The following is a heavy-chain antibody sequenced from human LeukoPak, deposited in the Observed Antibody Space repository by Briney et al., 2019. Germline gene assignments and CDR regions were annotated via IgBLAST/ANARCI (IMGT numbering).Heavy chain of an antibody. D-gene: IGHD1-26*01. CDR2: GYHSGLT. J-gene: IGHJ4*02. CDR1: GDSISSHY. Sequence: SETLSLTCTVSGDSISSHYWSWIRQPPGMGLEWIGYGYHSGLTSYNPSLKSRVTISVDTSKNQISLKLNSVTATDTAVYYCASESVTNSGTFDYWGQGTLVTVSS. V-gene: IGHV4-59*11. CDR3: ASESVTNSGTFDY.